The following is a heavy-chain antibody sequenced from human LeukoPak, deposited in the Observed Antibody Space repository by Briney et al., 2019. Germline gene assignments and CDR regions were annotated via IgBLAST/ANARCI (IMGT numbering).Heavy chain of an antibody. CDR3: ASLIILSN. J-gene: IGHJ4*02. CDR1: GYFFTGYY. CDR2: INPNTGDT. D-gene: IGHD3/OR15-3a*01. Sequence: ASVKVSCKASGYFFTGYYIHWVRQAPGKGLEWMGWINPNTGDTKYAQNLQGRVTMTRDTSISTAYMELSRLRSDDTAVYYCASLIILSNWGQGTLVTVSS. V-gene: IGHV1-2*02.